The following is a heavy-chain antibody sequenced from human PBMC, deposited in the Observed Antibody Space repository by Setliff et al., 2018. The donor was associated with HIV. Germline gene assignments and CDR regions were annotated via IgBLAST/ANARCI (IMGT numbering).Heavy chain of an antibody. V-gene: IGHV3-23*01. CDR3: AKDGISGGAYPPYYFDY. J-gene: IGHJ4*01. CDR2: ISGSGAST. Sequence: TGESLKISCAASGFTFNTYAMSWVRQAPGKGLEWVSVISGSGASTFYADSVKGRFTISRDNSKSTLYLQMNGLRVEDTAVYYCAKDGISGGAYPPYYFDYWGHGTLVTVSS. D-gene: IGHD2-15*01. CDR1: GFTFNTYA.